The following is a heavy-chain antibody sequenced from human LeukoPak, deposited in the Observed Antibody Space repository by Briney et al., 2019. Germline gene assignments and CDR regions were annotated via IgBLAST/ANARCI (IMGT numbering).Heavy chain of an antibody. J-gene: IGHJ4*02. CDR2: ISAYNGNT. CDR1: GYTFTSYG. V-gene: IGHV1-18*01. D-gene: IGHD3-22*01. Sequence: ASVKVFCKASGYTFTSYGISWVRQAPGQGLEWMGWISAYNGNTNYAQKLQGRVTMTTDTSTSTAYMELRSLRSDDTAVYYCARVPRGSRYYDSSGYYYTFDYWGQGTLVTVSS. CDR3: ARVPRGSRYYDSSGYYYTFDY.